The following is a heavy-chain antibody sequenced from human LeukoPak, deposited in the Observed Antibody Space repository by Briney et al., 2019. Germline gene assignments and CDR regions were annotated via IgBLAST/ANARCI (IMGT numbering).Heavy chain of an antibody. Sequence: GGSLRLSCAASGFTVSSNYMSWVRQAPGKGLEWVAVISYDGSNKYYADSVKGRFTLSRDNSKNTLYLQMSTLRPEDTAVYYCAKDGLQSTTSGVHLDSWGQGTLVTVSS. V-gene: IGHV3-30*18. D-gene: IGHD5/OR15-5a*01. CDR3: AKDGLQSTTSGVHLDS. CDR2: ISYDGSNK. CDR1: GFTVSSNY. J-gene: IGHJ5*01.